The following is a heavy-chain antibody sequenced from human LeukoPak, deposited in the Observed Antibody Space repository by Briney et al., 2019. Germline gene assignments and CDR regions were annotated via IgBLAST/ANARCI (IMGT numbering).Heavy chain of an antibody. Sequence: SETLSLTCTVSGGSISSGSYYWSWIRQPAGKGLEWIGRIYSSGSTNYNPSLKSRVTISLDTSKNQFSLKLSSVTAADTAVYYCARDRSYSGNYYTLRDDAFDIWGQGTVVTVSS. CDR2: IYSSGST. CDR3: ARDRSYSGNYYTLRDDAFDI. D-gene: IGHD1-26*01. V-gene: IGHV4-61*02. CDR1: GGSISSGSYY. J-gene: IGHJ3*02.